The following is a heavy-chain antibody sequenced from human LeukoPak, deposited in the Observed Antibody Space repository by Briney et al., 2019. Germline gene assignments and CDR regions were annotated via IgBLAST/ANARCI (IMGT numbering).Heavy chain of an antibody. Sequence: GGSLRLSCAASGLTFSSYWMSWVRQAPGKGLEWVANIKQDGSEKFYVDSVKGRFTISRDDAKNSLYLQMISLRVEDTAVYYCAKDEDTAMIDYWGQGTLVTVSS. D-gene: IGHD5-18*01. CDR2: IKQDGSEK. V-gene: IGHV3-7*03. CDR3: AKDEDTAMIDY. J-gene: IGHJ4*02. CDR1: GLTFSSYW.